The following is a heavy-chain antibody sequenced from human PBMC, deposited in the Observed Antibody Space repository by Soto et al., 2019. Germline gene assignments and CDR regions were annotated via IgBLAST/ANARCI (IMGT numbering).Heavy chain of an antibody. CDR2: ISAYNGNT. Sequence: QVQLVQSGAEVKKPGASVKVSCKASGYTFTSYGISWVRQAPGQGLEWMGWISAYNGNTNYAQKIQGRVTMPTDTSTSTAYMELRSLRSDDTAVYYCASDGRYSGSYGGYYFDYWGQGTLVTVSS. CDR3: ASDGRYSGSYGGYYFDY. D-gene: IGHD1-26*01. V-gene: IGHV1-18*01. CDR1: GYTFTSYG. J-gene: IGHJ4*02.